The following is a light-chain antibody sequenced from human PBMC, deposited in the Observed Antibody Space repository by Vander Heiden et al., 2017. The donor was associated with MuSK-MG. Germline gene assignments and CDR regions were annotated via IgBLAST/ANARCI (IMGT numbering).Light chain of an antibody. J-gene: IGLJ1*01. V-gene: IGLV1-40*01. CDR1: SSNIGANHY. CDR3: QSYDSSLSAYV. CDR2: GDF. Sequence: QSVLTQPPSVSGAPGQRVTISCTGSSSNIGANHYVHGYQQHPRAAPILLVYGDFNRPSGVPDRFPGSKSGTSAYLARIGLQAEDETEYYGQSYDSSLSAYVFGTGTKVTVL.